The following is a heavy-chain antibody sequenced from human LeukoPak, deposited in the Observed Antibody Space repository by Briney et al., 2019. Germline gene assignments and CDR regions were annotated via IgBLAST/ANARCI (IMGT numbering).Heavy chain of an antibody. D-gene: IGHD2-15*01. J-gene: IGHJ5*02. CDR2: IYYSGST. V-gene: IGHV4-59*01. CDR1: GGSISSYY. Sequence: PSETLSLTCTVSGGSISSYYWSWIRQPPGKGLEWIGYIYYSGSTNYNPSLKSRVTISVDTSKNQFSLKLSSVTAADTAVYYCARDTGYNWFDPWGQGTLVTVSS. CDR3: ARDTGYNWFDP.